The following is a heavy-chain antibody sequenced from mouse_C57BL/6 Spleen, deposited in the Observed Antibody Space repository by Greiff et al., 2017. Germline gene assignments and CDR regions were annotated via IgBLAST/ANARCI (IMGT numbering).Heavy chain of an antibody. D-gene: IGHD1-1*01. J-gene: IGHJ2*01. V-gene: IGHV1-18*01. CDR2: INPNNGGT. CDR3: ARWGLRYGGSFDY. Sequence: DVQLVESGPELVKPGASVKIPCKASGYTFTDYNMDWVKQSHGKSLEWIGDINPNNGGTIYNQKFKGKATLTVDKSSSTAYMELRSLTSEDTAVYYCARWGLRYGGSFDYWGQGTTLTVSS. CDR1: GYTFTDYN.